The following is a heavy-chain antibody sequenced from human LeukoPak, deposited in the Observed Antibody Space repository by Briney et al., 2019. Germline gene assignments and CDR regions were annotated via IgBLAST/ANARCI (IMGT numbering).Heavy chain of an antibody. Sequence: PETLSLTCIVSGGSISSYYWSWIRQPPAKGLEWIGYIYYSGSTNYNPSLKSRVTISVDTSKNQFSLKLSSVTAADTAVYYCARVLNDCSGGSCYVGLSDYYYYGMDVWGKGTTVTVSS. V-gene: IGHV4-59*01. CDR2: IYYSGST. CDR3: ARVLNDCSGGSCYVGLSDYYYYGMDV. J-gene: IGHJ6*04. CDR1: GGSISSYY. D-gene: IGHD2-15*01.